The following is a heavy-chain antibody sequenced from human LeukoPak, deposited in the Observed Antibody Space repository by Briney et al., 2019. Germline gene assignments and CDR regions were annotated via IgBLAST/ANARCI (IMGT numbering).Heavy chain of an antibody. Sequence: SGGSLRLSCAASGFTFSSYSMNWVRQAPGKGLEWVSSISSSSSYIYYADSVKGRFTISRDNAKNTLYLQMNSLRAEDTAVYYCAKGPRGTYDREAFDIWGQGTMVTVSS. CDR3: AKGPRGTYDREAFDI. J-gene: IGHJ3*02. D-gene: IGHD3-10*02. CDR2: ISSSSSYI. V-gene: IGHV3-21*01. CDR1: GFTFSSYS.